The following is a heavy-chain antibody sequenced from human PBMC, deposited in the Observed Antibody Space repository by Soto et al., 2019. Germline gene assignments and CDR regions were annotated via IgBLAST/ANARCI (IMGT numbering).Heavy chain of an antibody. Sequence: QLQLQESGSGLVKPSQTLSLTCVVSGDSISSGGYSWNWIRQPPGKGQEWIGHTYHSGGTLYNPSLDSRVTISVDKSKNQFSMRLTSVTAADTAVYYCARDSLSGYYFDYWGQGTLVTVSS. CDR1: GDSISSGGYS. CDR2: TYHSGGT. D-gene: IGHD3-22*01. V-gene: IGHV4-30-2*01. J-gene: IGHJ4*02. CDR3: ARDSLSGYYFDY.